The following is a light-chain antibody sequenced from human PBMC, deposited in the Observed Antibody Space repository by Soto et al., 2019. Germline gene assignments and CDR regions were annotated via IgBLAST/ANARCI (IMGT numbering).Light chain of an antibody. V-gene: IGKV3-11*01. CDR2: DAF. J-gene: IGKJ1*01. CDR3: QQRSNWPRT. Sequence: EIVLTQSPATLSLSPGERATLSCRASQSVDSYLAWYQHKPGQAPRLLIYDAFNRATGIPARFSGSGSGTDFTPTISSLEPEDFAVYYCQQRSNWPRTFGQGTKLEIK. CDR1: QSVDSY.